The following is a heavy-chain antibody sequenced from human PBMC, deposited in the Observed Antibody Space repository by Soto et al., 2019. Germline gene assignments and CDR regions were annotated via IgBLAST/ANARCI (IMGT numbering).Heavy chain of an antibody. V-gene: IGHV3-48*02. D-gene: IGHD3-10*01. Sequence: EVQLVESGGGLVQPGGSLRLSCAASGFTFSSYSMNWVRQAPGKGLEWVSYISSSSSTIYYADSVKGLFTISRDNAKNSLYLQMNSLRDEDTAVYYCARDGLPRPLWFGGVDGMDVWGQGTTVTVSS. CDR2: ISSSSSTI. CDR1: GFTFSSYS. J-gene: IGHJ6*02. CDR3: ARDGLPRPLWFGGVDGMDV.